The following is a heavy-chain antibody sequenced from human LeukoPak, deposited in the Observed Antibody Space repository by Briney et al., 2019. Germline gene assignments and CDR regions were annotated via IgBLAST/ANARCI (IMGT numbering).Heavy chain of an antibody. J-gene: IGHJ5*02. CDR2: IYYSGST. Sequence: SETLSLTCTVSGGSISSYYWSWIRQPPGKGLEWIGYIYYSGSTNYNPSLKSRVTISVDTSKNQFSLKLSSETAADTAVYYCASIAAPLGNWFDPWGQGTLVTVSS. V-gene: IGHV4-59*01. CDR3: ASIAAPLGNWFDP. CDR1: GGSISSYY. D-gene: IGHD6-6*01.